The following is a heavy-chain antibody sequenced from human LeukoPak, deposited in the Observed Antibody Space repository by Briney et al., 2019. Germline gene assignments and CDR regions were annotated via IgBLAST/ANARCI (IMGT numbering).Heavy chain of an antibody. V-gene: IGHV4-59*01. CDR1: GGSISSYY. J-gene: IGHJ5*02. CDR2: IYYSGST. D-gene: IGHD6-13*01. Sequence: SETLSLTCTVSGGSISSYYWSWIRQPPGKGLEWIGYIYYSGSTNYNPSLTSRVTISVDTSKNQFSLKLSSVTAADTAVYYCARVGIAAAGTFDPWGQGTLVTVSS. CDR3: ARVGIAAAGTFDP.